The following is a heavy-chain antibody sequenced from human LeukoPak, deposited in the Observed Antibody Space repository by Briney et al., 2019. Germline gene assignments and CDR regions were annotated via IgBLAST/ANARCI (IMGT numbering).Heavy chain of an antibody. J-gene: IGHJ1*01. CDR1: GFTFSSYW. V-gene: IGHV3-74*01. CDR3: ARAQYSSSYFQH. CDR2: INSDGSNT. D-gene: IGHD6-6*01. Sequence: PGGSLRLSCVASGFTFSSYWMHWVRQAPGKGLVWVSRINSDGSNTNYADSVKGPFTISRDNAKNTLYLQMNSLRAEDTAVYYCARAQYSSSYFQHWGHGTLVTVSS.